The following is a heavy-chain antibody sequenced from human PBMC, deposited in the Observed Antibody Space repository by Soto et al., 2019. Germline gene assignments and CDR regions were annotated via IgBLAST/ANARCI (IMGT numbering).Heavy chain of an antibody. Sequence: GASVKVSCKASGYTFTSYGISWVRQAPGQGLAWMGWISAYNGNTNYAQKLQGRVTMTTDTSTSTAYMELRGLRSDDTAVYYCARDPHSGYYAYWGQGTLVTVSS. CDR3: ARDPHSGYYAY. CDR1: GYTFTSYG. D-gene: IGHD3-22*01. CDR2: ISAYNGNT. J-gene: IGHJ4*02. V-gene: IGHV1-18*01.